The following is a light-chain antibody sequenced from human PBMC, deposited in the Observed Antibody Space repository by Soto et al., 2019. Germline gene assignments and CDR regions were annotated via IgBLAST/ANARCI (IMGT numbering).Light chain of an antibody. CDR2: AAS. CDR3: QQYNSYSWT. CDR1: QGIRSD. J-gene: IGKJ1*01. Sequence: AIQMTQSPSSLSASVGDGVTITCRASQGIRSDLGWYQQKPGKAPRLLIYAASTLHSGVPSRFSGSGSGTDFTLTISSLQPEDFATYYCQQYNSYSWTFGQGTKVDIK. V-gene: IGKV1-6*01.